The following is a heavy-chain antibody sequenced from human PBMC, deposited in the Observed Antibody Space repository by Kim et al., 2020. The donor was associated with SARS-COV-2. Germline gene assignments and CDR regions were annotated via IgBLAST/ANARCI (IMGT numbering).Heavy chain of an antibody. CDR2: IYYSGST. J-gene: IGHJ3*02. D-gene: IGHD3-3*01. V-gene: IGHV4-59*13. CDR3: ARGAITIFGVVIIQPPFGAFDI. Sequence: SETLSLTCTVSGGSISSYYWSWIRQPPGKGLEWIGYIYYSGSTNYNPSLKSRVTISVDTSKNQFSLKLSSVTAADTAVYYCARGAITIFGVVIIQPPFGAFDIWGQGTMVTVSS. CDR1: GGSISSYY.